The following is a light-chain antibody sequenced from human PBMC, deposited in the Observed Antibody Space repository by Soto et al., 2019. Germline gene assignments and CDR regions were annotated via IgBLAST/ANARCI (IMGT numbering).Light chain of an antibody. CDR3: CSYAGSSTYV. Sequence: QSVLTQPASVSGSPGQSITISFTGTSSDVGNYNLVSWYQQHPGKAPKLMIYEGSKRPSGVSNRFSGSKSGNTASLTISILQAEDESDYSCCSYAGSSTYVFGTGTKLTVL. CDR2: EGS. CDR1: SSDVGNYNL. J-gene: IGLJ1*01. V-gene: IGLV2-23*01.